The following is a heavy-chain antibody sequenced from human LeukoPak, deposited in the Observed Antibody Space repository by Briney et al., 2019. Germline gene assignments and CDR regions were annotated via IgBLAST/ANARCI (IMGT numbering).Heavy chain of an antibody. CDR3: ARVVKGRHVSWGSDNAGENKGELLNWYYYYMDV. V-gene: IGHV1-69*05. Sequence: SVKVSCKASGGTFSSYAISWVRQAPGQGLEWMGGIIPIFGTANYAQTFQGRVTITTDESTNTGYRELGRLRSEDTGVYYSARVVKGRHVSWGSDNAGENKGELLNWYYYYMDVWGKGTTVTVSS. CDR2: IIPIFGTA. J-gene: IGHJ6*03. D-gene: IGHD1-26*01. CDR1: GGTFSSYA.